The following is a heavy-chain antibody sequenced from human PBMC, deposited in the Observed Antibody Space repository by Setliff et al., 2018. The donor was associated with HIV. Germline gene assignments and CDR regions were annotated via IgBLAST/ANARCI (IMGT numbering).Heavy chain of an antibody. V-gene: IGHV4-38-2*01. CDR1: GYSISSDYY. CDR2: IYHSGTT. Sequence: SETLSLTCVVSGYSISSDYYWGWLRQAPGKGLDWIGTIYHSGTTYYNPSLKSRVTMSVDPSKEQFSLRLISVTAADTAVYYCARVNTDLVYFDYWGHGTLVTVTS. D-gene: IGHD5-18*01. J-gene: IGHJ4*01. CDR3: ARVNTDLVYFDY.